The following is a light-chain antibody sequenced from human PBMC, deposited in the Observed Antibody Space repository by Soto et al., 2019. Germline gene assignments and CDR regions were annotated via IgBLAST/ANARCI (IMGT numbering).Light chain of an antibody. Sequence: EIVLTQSPATLSLSPGERATLSCRASQSVSGYLAWYQQKPGQAPRLLMYDASNRATGIPARFSGSGSWTDFTVTISSLEPEDFAVYYCQQRRNWPSTFGGGTKVDIK. CDR3: QQRRNWPST. V-gene: IGKV3-11*01. CDR1: QSVSGY. CDR2: DAS. J-gene: IGKJ4*01.